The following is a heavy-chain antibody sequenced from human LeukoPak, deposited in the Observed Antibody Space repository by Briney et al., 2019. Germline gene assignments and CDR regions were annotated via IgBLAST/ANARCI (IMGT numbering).Heavy chain of an antibody. D-gene: IGHD6-19*01. CDR2: ISAYNGNT. CDR1: GYTFTSYG. V-gene: IGHV1-18*01. CDR3: ARDLTSNVAVTEYHYYAMDV. J-gene: IGHJ6*02. Sequence: GASVKVSFKASGYTFTSYGISWVRQAPGQGLEWMGWISAYNGNTNYAQKLQGRVTMTTDTSTSTAYMELRSLRSDDTAVYYCARDLTSNVAVTEYHYYAMDVWGQGTTVTVSS.